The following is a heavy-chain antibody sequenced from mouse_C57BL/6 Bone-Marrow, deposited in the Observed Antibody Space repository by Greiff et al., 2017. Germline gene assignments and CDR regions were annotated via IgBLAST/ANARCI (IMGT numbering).Heavy chain of an antibody. CDR3: TYYDYDPGAY. Sequence: VQLQQSGAELVRPGASVTLSCKASGYTFTDYEMHWVKQTPVHGLEWIGAIDPETGGTAYNQKFKGKAILTADKSSSTAYMELRSLTSEDSAVYYWTYYDYDPGAYWGQGTLVTVSA. CDR1: GYTFTDYE. V-gene: IGHV1-15*01. CDR2: IDPETGGT. D-gene: IGHD2-4*01. J-gene: IGHJ3*01.